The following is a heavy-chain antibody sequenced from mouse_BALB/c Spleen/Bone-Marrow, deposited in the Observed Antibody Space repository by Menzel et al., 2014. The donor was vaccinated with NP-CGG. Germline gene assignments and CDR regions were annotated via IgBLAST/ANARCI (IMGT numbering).Heavy chain of an antibody. CDR1: GFNIKDTY. Sequence: VQLQQSGAELVKPGASVKLSCTASGFNIKDTYMHWVKQRPEQGLEWIGRIDPANGNTKYDPKFQGKATITADTSSNTAYLQLSSLTSEDTAVYYCASYDYGYYFDYWGQGTTPTVSS. CDR3: ASYDYGYYFDY. D-gene: IGHD2-4*01. J-gene: IGHJ2*01. CDR2: IDPANGNT. V-gene: IGHV14-3*02.